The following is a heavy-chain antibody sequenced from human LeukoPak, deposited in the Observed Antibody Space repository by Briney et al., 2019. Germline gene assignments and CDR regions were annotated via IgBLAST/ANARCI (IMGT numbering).Heavy chain of an antibody. J-gene: IGHJ3*02. CDR2: ISYDGSNK. D-gene: IGHD3-16*01. CDR3: AKESRGRAFDI. V-gene: IGHV3-30*18. CDR1: GFTFSSYG. Sequence: QPGGSLRLSCAASGFTFSSYGMHWVRQAPGKGLEWVAVISYDGSNKYYADSVKGRFTIPRDNSKNTLYLQMNSLRAEDTAVYYCAKESRGRAFDIWGQGTMVTVSS.